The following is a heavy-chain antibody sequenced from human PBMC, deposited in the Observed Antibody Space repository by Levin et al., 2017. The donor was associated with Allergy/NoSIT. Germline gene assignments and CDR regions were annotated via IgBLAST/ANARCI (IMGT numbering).Heavy chain of an antibody. CDR2: ISGSGGST. Sequence: GGSLRLSCAASGFTFSSYAMSWVRQAPGKGLEWVSAISGSGGSTYYADSVKGRFTISRDNSKNTLYLQMNSLRAEDTAVYYCAKDGYGFGISGTDYWGQGTLVTVSS. CDR1: GFTFSSYA. J-gene: IGHJ4*02. V-gene: IGHV3-23*01. D-gene: IGHD3-10*01. CDR3: AKDGYGFGISGTDY.